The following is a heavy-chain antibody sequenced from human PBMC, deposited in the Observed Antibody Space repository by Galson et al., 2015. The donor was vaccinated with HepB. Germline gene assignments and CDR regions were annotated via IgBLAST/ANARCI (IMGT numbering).Heavy chain of an antibody. J-gene: IGHJ3*02. CDR2: IYYSGST. V-gene: IGHV4-39*01. CDR3: ATVSVAVDAFDI. CDR1: GGSISSSSYY. Sequence: ATLSLTCTVSGGSISSSSYYWGWIRQPPGKGLEWIGSIYYSGSTYYNPSLKSRVTISVDTSKNQFSLKLSSVTAADTAVYYCATVSVAVDAFDIWGQGTMGTVSS. D-gene: IGHD5-12*01.